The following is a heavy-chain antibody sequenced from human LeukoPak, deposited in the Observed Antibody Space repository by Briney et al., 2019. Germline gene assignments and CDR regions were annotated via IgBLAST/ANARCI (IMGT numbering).Heavy chain of an antibody. Sequence: ASVKVSCKASGYTFTSYYMHWVRQAPGQGLEWMGIINPSGGSTRYAQKFQGRVTMTRNTSISTAYMELSSLRSEDTAVYYCASSPYYYDSSGYYYWGQGTLVTVSS. CDR1: GYTFTSYY. J-gene: IGHJ4*02. D-gene: IGHD3-22*01. CDR2: INPSGGST. CDR3: ASSPYYYDSSGYYY. V-gene: IGHV1-46*01.